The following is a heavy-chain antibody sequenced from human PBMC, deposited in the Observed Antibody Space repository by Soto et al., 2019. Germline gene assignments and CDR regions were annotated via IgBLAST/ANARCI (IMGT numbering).Heavy chain of an antibody. J-gene: IGHJ4*02. V-gene: IGHV1-69*01. Sequence: QVQLVQSGAEVKKPGSSVKVSCKASGGTFSSYAISWVRQAPGQGLEWMGGIIPIFGTANYAQKFQGRVTITADESTSTAYMELSSLRSEDTAVYYCARGREYSYGYPSPYYFDYWGQGTLVTVSS. CDR3: ARGREYSYGYPSPYYFDY. CDR1: GGTFSSYA. CDR2: IIPIFGTA. D-gene: IGHD5-18*01.